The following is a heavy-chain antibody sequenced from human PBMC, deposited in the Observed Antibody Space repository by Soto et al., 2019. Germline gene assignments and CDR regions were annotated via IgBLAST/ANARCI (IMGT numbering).Heavy chain of an antibody. CDR1: GGSFSGYY. CDR3: ASQDYYNSRGDWFAP. Sequence: SETLSLTCAVYGGSFSGYYWSWIRQPPGKGLEWIGEINHSGSTNYNPSLKSRVTISVDTSKNQFSLKLSSVTAADTAVYYCASQDYYNSRGDWFAPWGKGTLVTVSS. V-gene: IGHV4-34*01. J-gene: IGHJ5*02. D-gene: IGHD3-22*01. CDR2: INHSGST.